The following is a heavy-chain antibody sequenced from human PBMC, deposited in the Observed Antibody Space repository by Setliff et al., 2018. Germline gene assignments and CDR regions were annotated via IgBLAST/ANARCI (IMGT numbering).Heavy chain of an antibody. V-gene: IGHV3-9*01. CDR3: AKQGMIAPLYYFDY. Sequence: PGGSLRLSCAASGFTFDDYAMHWVRQAPGKGLEWVSGISWNSGSIGYADSVKGRFTISRDNSKNTLYLQMNSLRAEDTAVYYCAKQGMIAPLYYFDYWGQGTLVTVSS. CDR2: ISWNSGSI. CDR1: GFTFDDYA. J-gene: IGHJ4*02. D-gene: IGHD2-15*01.